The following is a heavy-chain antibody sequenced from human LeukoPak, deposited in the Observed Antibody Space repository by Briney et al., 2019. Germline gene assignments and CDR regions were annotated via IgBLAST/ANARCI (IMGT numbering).Heavy chain of an antibody. V-gene: IGHV1-18*01. J-gene: IGHJ5*02. D-gene: IGHD3-3*01. CDR3: ARDLEAGVGFWSGYYSSNWFDP. CDR1: GYTFTSYG. CDR2: ISAYNGNT. Sequence: ASVKVSCKASGYTFTSYGISWVRQAPGQGLEWMGWISAYNGNTNYTQKLQGRVTMTTDTSTSTAYMELRGLRSDDTAVYYSARDLEAGVGFWSGYYSSNWFDPWGQGTLVTVPS.